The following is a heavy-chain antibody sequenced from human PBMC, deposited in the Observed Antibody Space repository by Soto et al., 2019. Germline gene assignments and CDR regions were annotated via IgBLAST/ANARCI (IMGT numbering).Heavy chain of an antibody. CDR2: ISGSGGST. Sequence: GGSLRLSCAASGFTFSSYAMSWVRQAPGKGLEWVSAISGSGGSTYYADSVKGRFTISRDNSKNTLYLQMSSLRAEDTAVYYCVKDHSGFGELYYYYYYGMDVWGQGTTVTVSS. CDR1: GFTFSSYA. V-gene: IGHV3-23*01. J-gene: IGHJ6*02. CDR3: VKDHSGFGELYYYYYYGMDV. D-gene: IGHD3-10*01.